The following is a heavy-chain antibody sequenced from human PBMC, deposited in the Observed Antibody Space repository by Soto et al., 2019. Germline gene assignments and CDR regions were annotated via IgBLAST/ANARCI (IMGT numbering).Heavy chain of an antibody. CDR3: ARKRPNAMVRGVIGWFDP. CDR2: INHSGST. CDR1: GGSFSGYY. J-gene: IGHJ5*02. V-gene: IGHV4-34*01. D-gene: IGHD3-10*01. Sequence: QVQLQQWGAGLLKPSETLSLTCAVYGGSFSGYYWSWIRQPPGKGLEWIGEINHSGSTNYNPSLKSRVTISVDTSKNQFSLELSSVTAADTAVYYCARKRPNAMVRGVIGWFDPWGQGTLVTVSS.